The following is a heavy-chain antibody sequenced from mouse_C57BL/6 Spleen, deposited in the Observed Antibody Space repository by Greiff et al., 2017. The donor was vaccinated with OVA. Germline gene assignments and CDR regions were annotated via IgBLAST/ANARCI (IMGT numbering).Heavy chain of an antibody. CDR1: GFSLTSYG. CDR3: ARDNYGSNWYFDV. J-gene: IGHJ1*03. V-gene: IGHV2-2*01. CDR2: IWSGGST. D-gene: IGHD1-1*01. Sequence: VKLVESGPGLVQPSQSLSITCTVSGFSLTSYGVHWVRQSPGKGLEWLGVIWSGGSTDYNAAFISRLSISKDNSKSQVFFKMNSLQADDTAIYYCARDNYGSNWYFDVWGTGTTVTVSS.